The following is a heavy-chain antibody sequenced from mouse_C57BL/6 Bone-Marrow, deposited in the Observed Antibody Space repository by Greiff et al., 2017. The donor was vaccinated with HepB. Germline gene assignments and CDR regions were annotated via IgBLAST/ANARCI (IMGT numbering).Heavy chain of an antibody. Sequence: EVKLVESGAELVRPGASVKLSCTASGFNIKDYYMHWVKQRPEQGLEWIGRIDPEDGDTEYAPKFQGKATMTADTSSNTAYLQLSSLTSEDTAVYYCARRGLLRVFAYWGQGTLVTVSA. CDR1: GFNIKDYY. V-gene: IGHV14-1*01. J-gene: IGHJ3*01. D-gene: IGHD1-1*01. CDR3: ARRGLLRVFAY. CDR2: IDPEDGDT.